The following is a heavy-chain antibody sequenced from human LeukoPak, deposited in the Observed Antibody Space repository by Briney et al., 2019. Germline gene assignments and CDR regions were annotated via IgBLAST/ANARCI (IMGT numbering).Heavy chain of an antibody. CDR3: ARLTLMPTIFRFDP. D-gene: IGHD3-3*01. Sequence: WVRQPPGKGLEWIGSIYYSGSTYYNPSLKSRVTISVDTSKNQFSLKLSSVTAADTAVYYCARLTLMPTIFRFDPWGQGTLVTVSS. CDR2: IYYSGST. J-gene: IGHJ5*02. V-gene: IGHV4-39*01.